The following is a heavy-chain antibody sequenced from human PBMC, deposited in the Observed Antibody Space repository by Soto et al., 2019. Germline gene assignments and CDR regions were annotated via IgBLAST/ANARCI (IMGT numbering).Heavy chain of an antibody. CDR3: AKGEQLCDPFDS. J-gene: IGHJ4*02. V-gene: IGHV3-23*01. CDR1: SSTFNTHW. Sequence: SCTAPSSTFNTHWRHWVGQATGKGLEWVSVISARGYSAYCGGAVKGGFTTSRDNSKSTLYLQMNRLRADDTAVYYWAKGEQLCDPFDSWGQGTL. D-gene: IGHD6-13*01. CDR2: ISARGYSA.